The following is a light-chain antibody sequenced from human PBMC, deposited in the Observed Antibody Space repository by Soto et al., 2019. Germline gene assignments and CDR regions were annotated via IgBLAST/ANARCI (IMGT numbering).Light chain of an antibody. CDR2: KAS. CDR1: QSISSW. V-gene: IGKV1-5*03. CDR3: QQYNSYSLFT. Sequence: DIQMTQSPSTLSASVGDRVTITCRASQSISSWLAWYQQKPGKAPKLLIYKASSLESEVPSRFSGSGSGTEFTLTISSLQPDDFATYYCQQYNSYSLFTFGPGTKVDIK. J-gene: IGKJ3*01.